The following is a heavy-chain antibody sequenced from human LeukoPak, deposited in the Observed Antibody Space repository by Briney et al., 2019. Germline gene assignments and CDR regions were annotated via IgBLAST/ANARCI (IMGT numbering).Heavy chain of an antibody. Sequence: ASVKVSCKASGGTFSSYAISWVRQAPGQGLEWMGGIIPIFGTANYAQKFQGRVTITADKSTSTTYMELSSLRSEDTAVYYCARSSISDVGGRFGELWEYYFDYWGQGTLVTVSS. CDR1: GGTFSSYA. D-gene: IGHD3-10*01. CDR2: IIPIFGTA. J-gene: IGHJ4*02. V-gene: IGHV1-69*06. CDR3: ARSSISDVGGRFGELWEYYFDY.